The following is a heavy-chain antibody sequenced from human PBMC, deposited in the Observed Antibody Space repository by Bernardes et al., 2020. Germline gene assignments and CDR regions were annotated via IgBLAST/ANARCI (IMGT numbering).Heavy chain of an antibody. V-gene: IGHV1-8*01. CDR3: AKVSSGDHGPFDF. Sequence: ASVKVSCKASGYTFTSYDINWVRQATGQGLEWMGWMNPNSGNTGYAQKFQGRVTMTRNTSISTAYMELNSLGAEDTAVYYCAKVSSGDHGPFDFGGQGTLVTVSS. CDR1: GYTFTSYD. CDR2: MNPNSGNT. D-gene: IGHD2-21*02. J-gene: IGHJ4*02.